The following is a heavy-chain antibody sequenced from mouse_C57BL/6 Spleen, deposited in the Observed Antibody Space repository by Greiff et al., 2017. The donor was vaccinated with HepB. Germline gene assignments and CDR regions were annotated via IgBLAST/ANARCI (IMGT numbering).Heavy chain of an antibody. D-gene: IGHD2-4*01. J-gene: IGHJ2*01. CDR3: SRHHGDDYDGFDY. Sequence: VQLQQSGAELARPGASVKLSCKASGYTFTSYGISWVKQRTGQGLEWIGEIYPRSGNTNYNEKFKGKATLTADKSSSTAYMELRSLTSEDSAVYFCSRHHGDDYDGFDYWGQGTTLTVSS. V-gene: IGHV1-81*01. CDR2: IYPRSGNT. CDR1: GYTFTSYG.